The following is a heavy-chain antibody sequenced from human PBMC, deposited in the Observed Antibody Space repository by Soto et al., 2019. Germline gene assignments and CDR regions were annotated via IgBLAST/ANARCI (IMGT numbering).Heavy chain of an antibody. D-gene: IGHD1-26*01. J-gene: IGHJ6*02. CDR3: ASAQGGRYYYYYYGMDV. CDR2: IYYSGSA. CDR1: GGSVSSGSYY. V-gene: IGHV4-61*01. Sequence: PSETLSLTCTVSGGSVSSGSYYWSWIRQPPGKGLEWIGYIYYSGSANYNPSLKSRVTISVDTSKNQFSLKLSSVTAADTAVYYCASAQGGRYYYYYYGMDVWGQGTTVTVS.